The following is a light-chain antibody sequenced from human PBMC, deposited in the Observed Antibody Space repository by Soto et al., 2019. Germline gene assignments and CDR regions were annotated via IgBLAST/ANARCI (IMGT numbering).Light chain of an antibody. V-gene: IGLV1-44*01. J-gene: IGLJ3*02. CDR3: AAWDDSLNGFWV. CDR2: SNN. Sequence: QSALTQPPSASGTPGQRVTISCSGSSSNIGSNTVNWYQQLPGTAPKLLIYSNNQRPSGVPDRFSGSKSDTPASLAISGLQSEDEADYYCAAWDDSLNGFWVFGGGTKLTVL. CDR1: SSNIGSNT.